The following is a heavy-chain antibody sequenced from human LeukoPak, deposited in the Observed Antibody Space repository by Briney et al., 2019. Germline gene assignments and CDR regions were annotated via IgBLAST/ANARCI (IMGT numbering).Heavy chain of an antibody. CDR1: GFTFSSYE. CDR2: ISSSGSTI. J-gene: IGHJ4*02. V-gene: IGHV3-48*03. Sequence: PGGSLRLSCAASGFTFSSYEMNWVRQAPGKGLEWVSYISSSGSTIYYADSVEGRFTISRDNAKNSLYLQMNSLRADDTAVYHCARDHLPLDHWGQGTLVTVSS. CDR3: ARDHLPLDH.